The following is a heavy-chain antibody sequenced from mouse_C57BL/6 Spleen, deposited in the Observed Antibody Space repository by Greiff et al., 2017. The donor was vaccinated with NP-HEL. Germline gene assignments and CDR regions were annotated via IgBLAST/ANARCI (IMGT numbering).Heavy chain of an antibody. CDR3: TRAENDSLFAY. CDR2: ISSGGDYI. CDR1: GFTFSNYA. Sequence: EVHLVESGEGLVKPGGSLKLSCAASGFTFSNYAMSWVRQTPEKRLEWVAYISSGGDYIYYADTVKGRFTISRDNARNTLYLQMSSLKSEDTAMYYCTRAENDSLFAYWGQGTLVTVSA. J-gene: IGHJ3*01. D-gene: IGHD2-4*01. V-gene: IGHV5-9-1*02.